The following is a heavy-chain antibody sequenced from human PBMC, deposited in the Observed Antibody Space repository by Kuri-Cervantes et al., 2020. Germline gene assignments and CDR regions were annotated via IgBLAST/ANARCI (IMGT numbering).Heavy chain of an antibody. CDR2: IYYSGTT. V-gene: IGHV4-39*07. CDR1: GASISSSSYY. Sequence: SETLSLSCTVSGASISSSSYYWGWIRQPPGMGLEWVGRIYYSGTTYYSPSLKSRVTRSVDTSKNQFSLKLSSVTAPDTALYYCAREGLGGYALDSWGQGTLVTVSS. CDR3: AREGLGGYALDS. J-gene: IGHJ4*02. D-gene: IGHD5-12*01.